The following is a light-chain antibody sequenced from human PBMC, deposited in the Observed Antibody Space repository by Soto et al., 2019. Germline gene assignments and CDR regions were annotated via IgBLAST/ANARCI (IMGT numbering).Light chain of an antibody. V-gene: IGKV3-15*01. Sequence: EIVMTQSPATLSVSPGERATLSCRASQSVSSNLAWYQQKPGQAPRLLIYGASTRATGIPARFSGSGSGTEFTLTISSLQSEDFAVYYCQQYNNWPPVAFGQGTKVELK. CDR2: GAS. CDR1: QSVSSN. J-gene: IGKJ1*01. CDR3: QQYNNWPPVA.